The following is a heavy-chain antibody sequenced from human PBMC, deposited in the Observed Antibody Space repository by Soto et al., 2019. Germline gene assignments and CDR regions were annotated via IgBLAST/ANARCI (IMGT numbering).Heavy chain of an antibody. Sequence: ASVKVSCKASGYTFTSYGISWVRQAPGQGLEWMGWISAYNGNTNYAQKLQGRVTMTTDTSTSTAYMELRSLRSDDTAVYYCARDLLWDIVVVVAEKNQGYYYYYMAVGGKGTTVTVSS. CDR1: GYTFTSYG. D-gene: IGHD2-15*01. CDR2: ISAYNGNT. J-gene: IGHJ6*03. CDR3: ARDLLWDIVVVVAEKNQGYYYYYMAV. V-gene: IGHV1-18*01.